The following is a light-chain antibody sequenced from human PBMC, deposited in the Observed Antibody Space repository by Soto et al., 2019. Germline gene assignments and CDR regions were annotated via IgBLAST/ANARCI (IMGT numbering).Light chain of an antibody. V-gene: IGKV1-39*01. J-gene: IGKJ4*01. CDR3: QQSYSTPRGLT. Sequence: DIQMTQSPSSLSASVGDRVTITCRASQRINNYLNWYQQKPGKAPNLLIYAASSLQSGVPSRFSGSGSGTDLTLTISSLQPEDFATYYCQQSYSTPRGLTFGGGTKVDIK. CDR1: QRINNY. CDR2: AAS.